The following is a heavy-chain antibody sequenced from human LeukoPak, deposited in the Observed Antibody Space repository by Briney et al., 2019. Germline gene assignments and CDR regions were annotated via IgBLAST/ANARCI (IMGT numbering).Heavy chain of an antibody. V-gene: IGHV3-30-3*01. Sequence: PGGSLRLSCAASGFTFSSYAMSWVRQAPGKGLEWVALISYGANNRYHADSVKGRFTISRDNSKNTLYLQMNSLRAEDTALYYCARAEGNYDFWSGYYPFDSWGQGTLVTVSS. D-gene: IGHD3-3*01. CDR2: ISYGANNR. CDR1: GFTFSSYA. J-gene: IGHJ4*02. CDR3: ARAEGNYDFWSGYYPFDS.